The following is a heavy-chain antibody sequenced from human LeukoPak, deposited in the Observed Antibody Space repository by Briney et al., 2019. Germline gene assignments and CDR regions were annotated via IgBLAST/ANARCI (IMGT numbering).Heavy chain of an antibody. J-gene: IGHJ6*02. Sequence: ASVKVSCKASGYTFTSYAMNWVRQAPGQGLEWMGWINTNTGNPTYAQGFTGRFVFSLDTSVSTAYLQISSLKAEDTAVYYCARDGRGTAMVSFDYYYGMDVWGQGTTVTVSS. CDR3: ARDGRGTAMVSFDYYYGMDV. V-gene: IGHV7-4-1*02. CDR2: INTNTGNP. D-gene: IGHD5-18*01. CDR1: GYTFTSYA.